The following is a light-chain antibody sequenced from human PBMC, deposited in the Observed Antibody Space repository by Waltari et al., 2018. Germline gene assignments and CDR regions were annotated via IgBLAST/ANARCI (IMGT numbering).Light chain of an antibody. CDR1: SSDVGSYNL. Sequence: QSALTQPASVSGSPGQSITISCTGTSSDVGSYNLVSWYQQHTGNAPKLMIYEGSKRPSGVSNRFSGSKSGNTASLTISGLQAEDEADYYCCSYAGSSTFDFGTGTKVTVL. CDR3: CSYAGSSTFD. CDR2: EGS. J-gene: IGLJ1*01. V-gene: IGLV2-23*03.